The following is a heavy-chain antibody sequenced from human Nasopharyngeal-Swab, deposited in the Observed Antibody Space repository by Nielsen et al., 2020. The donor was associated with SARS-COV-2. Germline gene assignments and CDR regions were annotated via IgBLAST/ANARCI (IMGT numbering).Heavy chain of an antibody. Sequence: GKSLKISCAASGFTFSSYWMSWVRQAPGKGLEWVSAISGSGGSTYYADSVKGRFTISRDNSKNTLYLQMNSLRAEDTAVYYCAKDRGIVVVIGFDYWGQGTLVTVSS. CDR1: GFTFSSYW. V-gene: IGHV3-23*01. J-gene: IGHJ4*02. D-gene: IGHD3-22*01. CDR3: AKDRGIVVVIGFDY. CDR2: ISGSGGST.